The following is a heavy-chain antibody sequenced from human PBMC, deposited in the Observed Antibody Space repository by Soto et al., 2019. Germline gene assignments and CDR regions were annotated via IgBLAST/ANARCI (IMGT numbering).Heavy chain of an antibody. D-gene: IGHD2-2*01. J-gene: IGHJ4*02. Sequence: QVQLVQSGAEVKKPGASVKVSCKASGYTFTSYGISWVRQAPGQALEWMGWISAYNGNTNYAQKLQGRVTMTTDTSTSTAYMVLGSLRSDDTAVYCCAREDCIGTSCYLADYWGQGTLVTVSS. CDR2: ISAYNGNT. V-gene: IGHV1-18*01. CDR3: AREDCIGTSCYLADY. CDR1: GYTFTSYG.